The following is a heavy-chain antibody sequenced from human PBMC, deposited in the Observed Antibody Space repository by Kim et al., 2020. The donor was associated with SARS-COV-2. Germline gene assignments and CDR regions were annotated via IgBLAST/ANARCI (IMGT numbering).Heavy chain of an antibody. D-gene: IGHD2-15*01. CDR3: ARSTVVTEGDY. Sequence: GGSLRLSCAASGFTFSSYGMHWVRKAPGKGLEWVAVISYDGSNKYYADSVKGRFTISRDNSKNTLYLQMNSLRAEDTAVYYCARSTVVTEGDYWGQGILV. J-gene: IGHJ4*02. V-gene: IGHV3-33*05. CDR1: GFTFSSYG. CDR2: ISYDGSNK.